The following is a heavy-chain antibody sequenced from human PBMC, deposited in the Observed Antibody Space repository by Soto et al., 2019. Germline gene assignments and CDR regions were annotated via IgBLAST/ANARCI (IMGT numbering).Heavy chain of an antibody. V-gene: IGHV3-30*18. CDR2: ISYDGSNK. J-gene: IGHJ4*02. D-gene: IGHD1-7*01. CDR1: GFTFSSYG. CDR3: AKDVGITGTTSDY. Sequence: GGSLRLSCAASGFTFSSYGMHWVRQAPGKGLEWVAVISYDGSNKYYADSVKGRFTISRDNSKNTLYLQMNSLRAEDTAVYYCAKDVGITGTTSDYWGQGTLVTVSS.